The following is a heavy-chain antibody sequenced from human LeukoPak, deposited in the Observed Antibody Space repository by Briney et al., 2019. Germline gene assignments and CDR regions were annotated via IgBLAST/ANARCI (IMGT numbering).Heavy chain of an antibody. CDR3: ARDSYYYGSGSYWPYYYYYMDV. J-gene: IGHJ6*03. CDR1: GYTSTSYY. V-gene: IGHV1-46*01. CDR2: INPSGGST. Sequence: ASVKVSCKASGYTSTSYYMHWVRQAPGQGLEWMGIINPSGGSTSYAQKFQGRVTMTRDMSTSTVYMELSSLRSEDTAVYYCARDSYYYGSGSYWPYYYYYMDVWGKGTTVTVSS. D-gene: IGHD3-10*01.